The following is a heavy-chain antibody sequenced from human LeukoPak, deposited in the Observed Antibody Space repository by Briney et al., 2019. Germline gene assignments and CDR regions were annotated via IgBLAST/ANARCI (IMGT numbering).Heavy chain of an antibody. CDR2: ISSSSSYI. CDR1: GFTFSSYS. J-gene: IGHJ4*02. Sequence: GGSLRLSCAASGFTFSSYSMNWVRQAPGKGLEWVSSISSSSSYIYYADSVKGRFTISRDNAKNTLYLQMNSLRAEDTAVYYCAKDPYRPLGAGRWGQGTLVTVSP. V-gene: IGHV3-21*04. CDR3: AKDPYRPLGAGR. D-gene: IGHD1-26*01.